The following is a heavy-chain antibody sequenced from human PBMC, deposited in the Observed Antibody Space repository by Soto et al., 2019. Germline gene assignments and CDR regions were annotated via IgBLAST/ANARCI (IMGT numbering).Heavy chain of an antibody. D-gene: IGHD3-10*01. CDR2: IFYSGNT. J-gene: IGHJ4*02. V-gene: IGHV4-39*01. CDR1: GGSISSTSYY. Sequence: QLQLQESGPGLVKPSETLSLTCTVSGGSISSTSYYWGWIRQSPGKGLEWIGSIFYSGNTFYNPSLKSRLTISVGTSMNQYSLKLTSVTAADPAMDYCAVRHYYGAGTPRGLDWWGQGTLVTVSS. CDR3: AVRHYYGAGTPRGLDW.